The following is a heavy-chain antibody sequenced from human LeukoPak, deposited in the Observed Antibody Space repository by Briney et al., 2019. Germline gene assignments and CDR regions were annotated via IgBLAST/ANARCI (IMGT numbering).Heavy chain of an antibody. J-gene: IGHJ5*02. Sequence: SETLSLTCTVSGGSVSSSSDSWGWIRQPPGKGLEWIGTISYSGNTYYSPSLKSRVTLLLDTSGNQFSLKLSSVTAADTAVYYCARDQDYYGSGSYGPDHWGQGILVTASS. CDR1: GGSVSSSSDS. V-gene: IGHV4-39*07. CDR2: ISYSGNT. D-gene: IGHD3-10*01. CDR3: ARDQDYYGSGSYGPDH.